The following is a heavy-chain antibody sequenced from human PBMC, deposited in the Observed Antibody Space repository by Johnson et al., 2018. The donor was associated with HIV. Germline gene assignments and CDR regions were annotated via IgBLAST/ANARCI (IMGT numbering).Heavy chain of an antibody. CDR3: AKDTGGNSGNDAFDV. D-gene: IGHD4-23*01. CDR2: ITFDGSNK. J-gene: IGHJ3*01. CDR1: GFSFGDYG. V-gene: IGHV3-30*18. Sequence: VQLVESGGGGVQPGRSLRLSCAATGFSFGDYGMHWVRQAPGKGLEWVAVITFDGSNKYYADSVKGRFTISKDNSKSMLYLQMNSLKTEDTALYYCAKDTGGNSGNDAFDVWGQGTLVTVSS.